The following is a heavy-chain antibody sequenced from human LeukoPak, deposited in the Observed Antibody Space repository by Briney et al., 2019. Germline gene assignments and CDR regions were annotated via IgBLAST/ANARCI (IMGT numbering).Heavy chain of an antibody. CDR3: VRERGPGYYYGMDV. V-gene: IGHV4-59*01. Sequence: PSETLSLTCTVSGGSISSYYWTWIRQPPGKGLEWIGYIYDSGSTNYNPSLKSRVTISVDTSKKQFSLKLRSVTAADTAVYYCVRERGPGYYYGMDVWGQGTTVTVSS. J-gene: IGHJ6*02. D-gene: IGHD5-12*01. CDR2: IYDSGST. CDR1: GGSISSYY.